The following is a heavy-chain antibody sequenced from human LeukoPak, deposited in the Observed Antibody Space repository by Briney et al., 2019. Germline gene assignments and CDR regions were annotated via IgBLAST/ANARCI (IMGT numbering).Heavy chain of an antibody. CDR2: IFNGGST. V-gene: IGHV3-53*01. Sequence: GGSLRLSYAASGFAVSSNHMNWVRLAPGKGLEWGSVIFNGGSTYYADSVKGRFTISRDNSKNTLYLQMNSLRAEDTAVYYCARDNAAGYSSSGSNTWGKLGGWGQGTLVTVSS. J-gene: IGHJ4*02. CDR1: GFAVSSNH. D-gene: IGHD6-13*01. CDR3: ARDNAAGYSSSGSNTWGKLGG.